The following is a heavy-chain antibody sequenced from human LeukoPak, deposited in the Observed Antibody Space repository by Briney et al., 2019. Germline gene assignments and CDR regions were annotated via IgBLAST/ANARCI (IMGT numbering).Heavy chain of an antibody. D-gene: IGHD2-2*01. CDR1: GGSFSGYY. Sequence: SETLSLTCAVYGGSFSGYYWSWIRQPPGKGLEWIGKINHSGSTNYNPSLKSRVTISVDTSKNQFSLKLSSVTAADTAVYYCARLWMVPARPINWFDPWGQGTLVTVSS. V-gene: IGHV4-34*01. CDR3: ARLWMVPARPINWFDP. J-gene: IGHJ5*02. CDR2: INHSGST.